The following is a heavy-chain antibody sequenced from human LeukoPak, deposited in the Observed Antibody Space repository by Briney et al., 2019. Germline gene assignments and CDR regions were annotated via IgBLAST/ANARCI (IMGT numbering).Heavy chain of an antibody. CDR2: ISGSGGST. CDR1: GFTFSSYG. CDR3: AKPSGSYYSGFM. D-gene: IGHD1-26*01. J-gene: IGHJ4*02. Sequence: GGTLRLSCAASGFTFSSYGMSWVRQAPGKGLEWVSAISGSGGSTYYADSVKGRFTISRDNSKNTLYLQMNSLRAEDTAVYYCAKPSGSYYSGFMWGQGTLVTVSS. V-gene: IGHV3-23*01.